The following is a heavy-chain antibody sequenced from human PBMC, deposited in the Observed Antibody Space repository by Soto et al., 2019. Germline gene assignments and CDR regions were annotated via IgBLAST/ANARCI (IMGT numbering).Heavy chain of an antibody. CDR2: LSGPVGST. V-gene: IGHV3-23*01. Sequence: GSLRLSGASSCITFSTYAMLWVRKAPGKGLEWVSLLSGPVGSTYYADSVKGRFTISRDNSKNTLYLQINSLRAEDTAVYFCAQATPLQLSTTYYFDYWGQGTLVTVSS. J-gene: IGHJ4*02. CDR3: AQATPLQLSTTYYFDY. CDR1: CITFSTYA. D-gene: IGHD3-16*02.